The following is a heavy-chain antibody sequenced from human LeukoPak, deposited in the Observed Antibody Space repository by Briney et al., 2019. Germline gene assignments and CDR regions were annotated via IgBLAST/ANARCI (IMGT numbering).Heavy chain of an antibody. CDR1: GGSISSGGYY. D-gene: IGHD2-21*01. V-gene: IGHV4-31*01. CDR3: ARDRGDDFDY. J-gene: IGHJ4*02. CDR2: IHSSGST. Sequence: PSETLSLTCTVSGGSISSGGYYWSWIRQHPGKGLEWIGYIHSSGSTDYNPSPKSAITISEDTSKNHFSLTLSSVTAADTAVYYCARDRGDDFDYWGQGIQVTVSS.